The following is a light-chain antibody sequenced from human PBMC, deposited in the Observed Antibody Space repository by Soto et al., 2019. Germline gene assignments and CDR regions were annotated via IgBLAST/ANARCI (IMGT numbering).Light chain of an antibody. J-gene: IGLJ3*02. CDR2: STT. CDR3: LLYYGSPQPNCV. CDR1: TGPVTSGYY. V-gene: IGLV7-43*01. Sequence: QTVVTQEPSLTVSPGGTVTLTCASSTGPVTSGYYPNWFQQKPGQAPRPLIYSTTNKHSWTPARFSGSLLGGKAALTLSGVQPEDEAEYYCLLYYGSPQPNCVFGGGTKVTVL.